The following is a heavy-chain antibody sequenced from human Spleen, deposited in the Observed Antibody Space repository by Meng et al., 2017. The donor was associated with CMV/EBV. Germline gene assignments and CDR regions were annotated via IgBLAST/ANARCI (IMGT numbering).Heavy chain of an antibody. J-gene: IGHJ5*02. CDR1: TFSNYA. CDR3: ARAPRYCTDGVYYIGWFDP. Sequence: TFSNYAMHWVRQAPGKGLEWVAVISYDGRNEYYSDSVRGRFTISRDNSKNTLFLQMSSLRAEDTALYYCARAPRYCTDGVYYIGWFDPWGQGTLVTVSS. D-gene: IGHD2-8*01. V-gene: IGHV3-30*04. CDR2: ISYDGRNE.